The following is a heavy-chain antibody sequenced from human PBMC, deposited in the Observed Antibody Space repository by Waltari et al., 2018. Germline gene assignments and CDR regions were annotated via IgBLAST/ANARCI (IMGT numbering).Heavy chain of an antibody. Sequence: QLQLQESGPGLVKPSETLSLTCTVSGGSISDSPYYWGWIRQPPGKGLEWIGIVYYTGSSYYNPSLKSRVTTSVDTSKTQFSLKLSSVTAADTAVYYCASGGVIGRYFQHWGQGTLVTVSS. D-gene: IGHD3-16*02. CDR1: GGSISDSPYY. J-gene: IGHJ1*01. CDR3: ASGGVIGRYFQH. V-gene: IGHV4-39*01. CDR2: VYYTGSS.